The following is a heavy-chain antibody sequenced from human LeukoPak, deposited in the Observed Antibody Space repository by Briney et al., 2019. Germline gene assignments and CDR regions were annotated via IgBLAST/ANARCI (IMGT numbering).Heavy chain of an antibody. CDR1: GGSISSSSYY. D-gene: IGHD3-22*01. CDR3: ASPITMIVGGAFDI. V-gene: IGHV4-39*07. Sequence: SETLSLTCTVSGGSISSSSYYWGWIRQPPGKGLEWIGSIYYSGITYYNPSLKSRVTISVDTSKNQFSLKLSSVTAADTAVYSCASPITMIVGGAFDIWGQGIMVTVSS. J-gene: IGHJ3*02. CDR2: IYYSGIT.